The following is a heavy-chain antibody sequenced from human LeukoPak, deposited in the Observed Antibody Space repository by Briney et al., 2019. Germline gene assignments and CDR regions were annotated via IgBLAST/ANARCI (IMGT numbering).Heavy chain of an antibody. CDR2: INHSGST. V-gene: IGHV4-34*01. D-gene: IGHD3-3*01. CDR1: GGSFSGYY. CDR3: ARPFDFWSGSVPKRRGYMDV. J-gene: IGHJ6*03. Sequence: SETLSLTCAVYGGSFSGYYWSWIRQPPGKGLEWIGEINHSGSTNYNPSLKSRVTISVDTSKNQFSLKLSSVTAADTAVYYCARPFDFWSGSVPKRRGYMDVWGKGTTVTVSS.